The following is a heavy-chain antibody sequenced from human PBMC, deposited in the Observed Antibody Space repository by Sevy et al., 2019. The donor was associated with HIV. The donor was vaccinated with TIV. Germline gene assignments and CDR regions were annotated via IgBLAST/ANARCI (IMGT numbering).Heavy chain of an antibody. D-gene: IGHD2-2*01. J-gene: IGHJ6*02. Sequence: ASVKVSCKASGYTFTTYEINWVRQASGQGLEWMGWMNPNSGNTGYARKFQGRVTMTRNTSISTASMELSSLRSEDTAIYYCARVYASYGGGNGMDVWGQGTTVTVSS. V-gene: IGHV1-8*01. CDR2: MNPNSGNT. CDR1: GYTFTTYE. CDR3: ARVYASYGGGNGMDV.